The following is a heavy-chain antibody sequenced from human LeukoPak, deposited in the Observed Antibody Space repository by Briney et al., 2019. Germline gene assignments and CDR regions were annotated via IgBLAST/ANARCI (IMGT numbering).Heavy chain of an antibody. CDR1: GFTFSSYW. D-gene: IGHD2-15*01. CDR3: ARVAHCSGGSCYSSSAFDI. J-gene: IGHJ3*02. Sequence: GGSLRLSCAASGFTFSSYWMHWVRQVPGKGLVWVSRINSDGSSTSYADSVKGRFTISRDNAKNTLYLQMNSLRAEDTAVYYCARVAHCSGGSCYSSSAFDIWGQGTMVTVSS. V-gene: IGHV3-74*01. CDR2: INSDGSST.